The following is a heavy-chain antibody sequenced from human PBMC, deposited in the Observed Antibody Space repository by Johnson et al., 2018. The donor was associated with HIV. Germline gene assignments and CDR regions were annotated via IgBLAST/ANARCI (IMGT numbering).Heavy chain of an antibody. J-gene: IGHJ3*02. Sequence: VQLVESGGGLVQPGGSLRLSCAASGFTVSSNYMSWVRQAPGKGLEWVSVIYSGGSTYYADSVKGRFTISRDNSKNTLYLQMNSLRAEDTAVYYCARDLVSLEDAFDIWGQGTMVTVSS. CDR1: GFTVSSNY. CDR2: IYSGGST. V-gene: IGHV3-66*01. D-gene: IGHD3-16*02. CDR3: ARDLVSLEDAFDI.